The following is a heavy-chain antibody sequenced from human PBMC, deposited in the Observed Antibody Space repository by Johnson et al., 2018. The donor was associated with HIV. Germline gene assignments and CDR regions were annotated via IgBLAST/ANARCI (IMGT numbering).Heavy chain of an antibody. CDR2: IGTAGDT. D-gene: IGHD6-6*01. J-gene: IGHJ3*02. Sequence: VQLVESGGGVVQPGRSLRLSCAASGFTFSSYDMHWVRQATGKGMEWVAAIGTAGDTYYPGSVKGRFTSSHDNSKNTLYLQMNSLRAEDTAVYYCARDQSSRQAFDIWGQGTMVTVSS. V-gene: IGHV3-13*01. CDR1: GFTFSSYD. CDR3: ARDQSSRQAFDI.